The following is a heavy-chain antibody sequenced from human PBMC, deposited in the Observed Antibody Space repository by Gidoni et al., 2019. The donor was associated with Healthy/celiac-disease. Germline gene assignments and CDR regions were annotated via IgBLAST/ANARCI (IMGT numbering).Heavy chain of an antibody. CDR1: GFTFGDYA. D-gene: IGHD6-13*01. CDR3: TRSTIRYSSRWGAFDI. J-gene: IGHJ3*02. Sequence: EVQLVESGGGLVQPGRSLRLSCTASGFTFGDYAMSWVRQAPGKGLEWVGFIRSKAYGGTTEYAASVKGRFTISRDDSKSIAYLQMNSLKTEDTAVYYCTRSTIRYSSRWGAFDIWGQGTMVTVSS. V-gene: IGHV3-49*04. CDR2: IRSKAYGGTT.